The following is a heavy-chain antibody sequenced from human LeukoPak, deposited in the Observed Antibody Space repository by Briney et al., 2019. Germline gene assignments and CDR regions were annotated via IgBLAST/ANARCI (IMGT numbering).Heavy chain of an antibody. CDR3: ARVSGGGSYYFDY. CDR1: GFSFSSYS. CDR2: ISSSSSYI. Sequence: GGSLRLSCAASGFSFSSYSMNWVRQAPGKGLEWVSSISSSSSYIYYADSVKGRFTISRDNAKNSLHLQMNSLRAEDTAVYYCARVSGGGSYYFDYWGQGTLVTVSS. D-gene: IGHD1-26*01. J-gene: IGHJ4*02. V-gene: IGHV3-21*01.